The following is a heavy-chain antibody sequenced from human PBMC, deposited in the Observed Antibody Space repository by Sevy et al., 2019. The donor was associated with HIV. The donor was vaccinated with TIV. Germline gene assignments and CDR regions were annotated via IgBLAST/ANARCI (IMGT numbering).Heavy chain of an antibody. Sequence: GGSLRLSCAASGFTVSSNYMSWVRQAPGKGLEWVSVIYSGGSTYYADSVKGRFTISRDNSKNTLYLQMNSLRAEDTAGYYCARRSGYYYYGMDVWGQGTTVTVSS. D-gene: IGHD3-3*01. V-gene: IGHV3-53*01. CDR1: GFTVSSNY. CDR3: ARRSGYYYYGMDV. CDR2: IYSGGST. J-gene: IGHJ6*02.